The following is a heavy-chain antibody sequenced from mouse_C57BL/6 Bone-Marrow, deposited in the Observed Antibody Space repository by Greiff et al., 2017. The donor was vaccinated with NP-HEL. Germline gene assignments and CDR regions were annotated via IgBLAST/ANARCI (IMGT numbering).Heavy chain of an antibody. Sequence: VQLQESGAELAKPGASVKLSCKASGYTFTSYWMHWVKQRPGQGLEWIGYINPSSGYTKYNQKFKDKATWTADKSSSTAYMQLSSLTYEDSAVYYCARDYDYDEYYFDYWGKGTTLTVSS. CDR3: ARDYDYDEYYFDY. D-gene: IGHD2-4*01. CDR1: GYTFTSYW. CDR2: INPSSGYT. V-gene: IGHV1-7*01. J-gene: IGHJ2*01.